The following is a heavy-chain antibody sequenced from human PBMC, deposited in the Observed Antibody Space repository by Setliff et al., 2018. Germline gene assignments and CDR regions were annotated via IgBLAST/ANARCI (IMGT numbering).Heavy chain of an antibody. V-gene: IGHV5-51*01. J-gene: IGHJ4*02. CDR2: IFPGNSDT. CDR3: ASPGGFCDSNACWDGYFDN. D-gene: IGHD4-4*01. Sequence: PGESLKISCKGSGYSFSSYWIGWVRQMPGKGLEWMGIIFPGNSDTRYSPSFQGQVTISADKSISTAYLQWSSLKASDTAMYYCASPGGFCDSNACWDGYFDNWGQGTPVTVSS. CDR1: GYSFSSYW.